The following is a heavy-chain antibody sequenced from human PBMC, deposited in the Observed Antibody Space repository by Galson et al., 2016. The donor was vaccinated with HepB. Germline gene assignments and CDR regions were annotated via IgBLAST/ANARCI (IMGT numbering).Heavy chain of an antibody. V-gene: IGHV1-18*01. J-gene: IGHJ4*02. CDR1: GYTFTGYG. D-gene: IGHD3-10*01. Sequence: SVKVSCKASGYTFTGYGITWVRQAPGQGLEWMGWISPYNSNTNYAEKLQGRVTMTTETSTSTAYMELRSLRSDDTAVYYCARDRWGVSAMVRGASNEWGQGTLVTILS. CDR3: ARDRWGVSAMVRGASNE. CDR2: ISPYNSNT.